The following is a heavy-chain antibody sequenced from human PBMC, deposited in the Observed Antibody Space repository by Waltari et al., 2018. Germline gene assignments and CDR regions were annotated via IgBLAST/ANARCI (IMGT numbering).Heavy chain of an antibody. J-gene: IGHJ4*02. D-gene: IGHD2-21*02. CDR2: IKAGGST. CDR1: GGSFSVHY. Sequence: QVELQQWGTGLLKPSDTLSLTCAVYGGSFSVHYWGWIRQSPGKGLEWLGEIKAGGSTNDNPSLKSRVTISVDTSKNQFSLRLTSVTAADSAMYYCARRATTVVTPGYFDSWGQGTVVTVSS. V-gene: IGHV4-34*01. CDR3: ARRATTVVTPGYFDS.